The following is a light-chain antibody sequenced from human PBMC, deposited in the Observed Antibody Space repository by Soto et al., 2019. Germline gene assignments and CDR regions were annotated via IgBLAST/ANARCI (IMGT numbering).Light chain of an antibody. CDR2: DNN. CDR1: NSNIGNNY. J-gene: IGLJ1*01. CDR3: GTWDSSLSAGV. V-gene: IGLV1-51*01. Sequence: QAVLTQPPSGSATPGQTVTITCSGSNSNIGNNYVSWYQQLPGTAPKLLIYDNNKSPSEIPDRFSGSKSGPSATLGITGLQTGDEADYYCGTWDSSLSAGVFGTGTKVTVL.